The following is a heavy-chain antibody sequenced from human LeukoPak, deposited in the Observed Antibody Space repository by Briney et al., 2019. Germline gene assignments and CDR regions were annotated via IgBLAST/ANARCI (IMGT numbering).Heavy chain of an antibody. V-gene: IGHV3-7*01. J-gene: IGHJ4*02. D-gene: IGHD3-3*01. CDR1: GFTFSSYW. CDR3: ARDTPDTLGFWSGSKYYFDY. Sequence: AGGSLRLSCAASGFTFSSYWMSWARQAPGKGLEWVANIKQDGSEKYYVDSVKGRFTISRDNAKNSLYLQMNSLRAEDTAVYYCARDTPDTLGFWSGSKYYFDYWGQGTLVTVSS. CDR2: IKQDGSEK.